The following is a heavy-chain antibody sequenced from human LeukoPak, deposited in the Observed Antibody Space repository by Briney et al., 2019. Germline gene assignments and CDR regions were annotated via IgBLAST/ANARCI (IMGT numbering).Heavy chain of an antibody. V-gene: IGHV3-21*04. CDR1: GFTFSSYS. J-gene: IGHJ6*03. CDR3: ARCFLDSSGWSPGYYYYMDV. D-gene: IGHD6-19*01. CDR2: ISSSSSYI. Sequence: GGSLRLSCAASGFTFSSYSMNWVRQAPGKGLEWVSSISSSSSYIYYADSVKGRFTISRDNAKNSLYLQMNSLRAEDTAVYYCARCFLDSSGWSPGYYYYMDVWGKGTTVTISS.